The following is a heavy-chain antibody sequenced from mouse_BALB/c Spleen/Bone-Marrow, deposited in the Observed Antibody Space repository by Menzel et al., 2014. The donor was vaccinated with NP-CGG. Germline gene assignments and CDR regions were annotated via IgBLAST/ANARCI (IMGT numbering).Heavy chain of an antibody. CDR2: ISGGGSYT. CDR3: ARHAYYDQTEVSFVY. J-gene: IGHJ3*01. CDR1: GFTFNSYG. V-gene: IGHV5-9-2*01. D-gene: IGHD2-4*01. Sequence: EVMLVESGGGLVKSGGSLKLSCAASGFTFNSYGMSWVRQTPEKRLEGVATISGGGSYTFYPDSVKGRFTISRDNAKNNLHLQLSSLRSEDTALYYCARHAYYDQTEVSFVYWGQGTLVTVSA.